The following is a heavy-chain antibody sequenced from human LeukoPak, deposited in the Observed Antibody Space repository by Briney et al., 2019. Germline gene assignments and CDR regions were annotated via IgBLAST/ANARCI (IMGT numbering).Heavy chain of an antibody. V-gene: IGHV3-30-3*01. J-gene: IGHJ4*02. Sequence: GGSLRLSCAASGFTFAIYAMHWVRQAPGKGLEWVAVISYDGNNKYYADSVKGRFTISRDNSKNTLYLQMNSLRAKDTAVYYCARDLVGGWDDSSGYYYGYFDYWGQGTLVTVSS. CDR3: ARDLVGGWDDSSGYYYGYFDY. CDR1: GFTFAIYA. D-gene: IGHD3-22*01. CDR2: ISYDGNNK.